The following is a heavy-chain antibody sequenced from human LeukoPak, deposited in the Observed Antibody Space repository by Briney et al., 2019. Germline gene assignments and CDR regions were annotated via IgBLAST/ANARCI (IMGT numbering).Heavy chain of an antibody. J-gene: IGHJ4*02. V-gene: IGHV1-2*02. CDR2: INPNSGGT. Sequence: GASVKVSCKASGYTFTGYYMHWARQAPGQGLEWMGWINPNSGGTNYAQKFQGRVTMTRDTSISTAYMELSRLRSDDTAVYYCARGYIGSGSYYPRPWFDYWGQGTLVTVSS. D-gene: IGHD3-10*01. CDR3: ARGYIGSGSYYPRPWFDY. CDR1: GYTFTGYY.